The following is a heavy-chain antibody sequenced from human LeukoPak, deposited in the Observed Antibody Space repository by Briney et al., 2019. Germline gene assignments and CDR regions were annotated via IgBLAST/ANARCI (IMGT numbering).Heavy chain of an antibody. Sequence: SETLSLTCTVSGGSINSYYWTWIRQPPGEGLEWIGYIYYRGNTNYNPSLKSRVTISIDRSKSQFSLKLSSVTAADTAVYYCARGGFGPTTFWFDPWGQGTRVTVSS. V-gene: IGHV4-59*01. CDR2: IYYRGNT. CDR1: GGSINSYY. J-gene: IGHJ5*02. CDR3: ARGGFGPTTFWFDP. D-gene: IGHD2/OR15-2a*01.